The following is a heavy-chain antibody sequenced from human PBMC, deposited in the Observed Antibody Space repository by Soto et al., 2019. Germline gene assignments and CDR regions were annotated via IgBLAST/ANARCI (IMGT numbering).Heavy chain of an antibody. CDR2: IYYSGST. V-gene: IGHV4-30-4*01. D-gene: IGHD2-15*01. J-gene: IGHJ4*02. CDR3: AGRHEREAALDY. CDR1: GGSISSGDYY. Sequence: SETLSLTCTVSGGSISSGDYYWSWIRQPPGKGLEWIGYIYYSGSTYYNPSLKSRVTISVDTSKNQFSLKLSSVTAADTAVYYCAGRHEREAALDYWGPGTRVTVSS.